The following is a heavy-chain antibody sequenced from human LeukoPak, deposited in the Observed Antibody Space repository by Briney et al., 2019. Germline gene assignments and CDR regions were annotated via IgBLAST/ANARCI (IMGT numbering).Heavy chain of an antibody. CDR3: ASPGGYGDYEWYFDL. D-gene: IGHD4-17*01. J-gene: IGHJ2*01. Sequence: KTSETLSLTCAVYGGSFSGYYWSWIRQPPGKGLEWIGEINHSGSTNYNPSLKSRVTISVDTSKNQFSLKLSSVTAADTAVYYCASPGGYGDYEWYFDLWGRGTLVTVSS. CDR2: INHSGST. CDR1: GGSFSGYY. V-gene: IGHV4-34*01.